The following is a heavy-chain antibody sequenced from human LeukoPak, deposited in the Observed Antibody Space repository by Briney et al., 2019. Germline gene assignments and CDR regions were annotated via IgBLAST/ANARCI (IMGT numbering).Heavy chain of an antibody. J-gene: IGHJ3*02. V-gene: IGHV3-48*02. CDR1: GFTFSSYS. CDR3: AIDRAYAFDN. D-gene: IGHD3-10*01. Sequence: PGGSLRLSCAASGFTFSSYSMNWVRQAPGKGLEWVSYINIVSSEIYYGDSVKGRFTISTDNVKNSVYLQMNSLRDEDTAVYYCAIDRAYAFDNWGQGTMVTVSS. CDR2: INIVSSEI.